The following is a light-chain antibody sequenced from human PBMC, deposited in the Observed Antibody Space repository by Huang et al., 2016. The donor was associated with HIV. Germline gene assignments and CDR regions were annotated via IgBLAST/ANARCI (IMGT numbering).Light chain of an antibody. Sequence: EVVLTQSPATLSWSPGERATLSCRASQSVSTYLPWYQQRPCQAPRLHIFDAANRATGIPARFTGSGSGTDFTLTISSLEPEDFAVYYCQERSNWPIYTFGQGTKLEIK. J-gene: IGKJ2*01. CDR1: QSVSTY. V-gene: IGKV3-11*01. CDR3: QERSNWPIYT. CDR2: DAA.